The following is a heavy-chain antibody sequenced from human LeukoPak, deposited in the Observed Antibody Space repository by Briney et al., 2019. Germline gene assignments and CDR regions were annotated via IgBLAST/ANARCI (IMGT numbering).Heavy chain of an antibody. V-gene: IGHV4-39*07. J-gene: IGHJ5*02. D-gene: IGHD3-16*02. CDR1: GGSISSSSYY. Sequence: PSETLSLTCTVSGGSISSSSYYWGWIRQPPGKGLEWIGSIYYTGSTYYNPSLKSRVTISVDTSKNQFSLKLSSVTAADTAVYYCARVNDVWGTYRYPFDPWGQGTLVTVSS. CDR3: ARVNDVWGTYRYPFDP. CDR2: IYYTGST.